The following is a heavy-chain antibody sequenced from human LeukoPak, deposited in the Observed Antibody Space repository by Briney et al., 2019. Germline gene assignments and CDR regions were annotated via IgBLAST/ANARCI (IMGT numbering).Heavy chain of an antibody. CDR2: IYPGDSDT. Sequence: GESLKISCKGTGYSFTDYWIGWVRQMPGKGLEWTGIIYPGDSDTKYSPSFQGQVTISADKSLSTAYLQWSSLKASDTAMYYCAIRYSGSYNDYWGQGTLVTVSS. CDR3: AIRYSGSYNDY. J-gene: IGHJ4*02. V-gene: IGHV5-51*01. D-gene: IGHD1-26*01. CDR1: GYSFTDYW.